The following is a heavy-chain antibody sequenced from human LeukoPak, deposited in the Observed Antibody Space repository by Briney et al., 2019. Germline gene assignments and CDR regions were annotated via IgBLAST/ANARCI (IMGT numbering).Heavy chain of an antibody. CDR2: INPSGGST. V-gene: IGHV1-46*01. Sequence: ASVKVSCKASGYTFTSYYMHWVRQAPGQGLEWMGIINPSGGSTSYAQKFQGRVTMTRDTSTSTVYMELSSLRSEDTAVYYCARGIAARPSCGLIEYWGQGTLGTVSS. D-gene: IGHD6-6*01. J-gene: IGHJ4*02. CDR3: ARGIAARPSCGLIEY. CDR1: GYTFTSYY.